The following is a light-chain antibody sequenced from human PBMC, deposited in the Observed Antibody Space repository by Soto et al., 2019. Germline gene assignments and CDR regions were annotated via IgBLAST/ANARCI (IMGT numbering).Light chain of an antibody. Sequence: QSALTQPASVSGSPGQSITISCTGTSSDVGGYNYVSWYQQHPGKVPKVMIYEVNNRPSGVSNRFSASKSGNTASLTISGLQAEDEATYYCSSFTSGGTWVFGGGTQLTVL. CDR1: SSDVGGYNY. CDR2: EVN. CDR3: SSFTSGGTWV. J-gene: IGLJ3*02. V-gene: IGLV2-14*03.